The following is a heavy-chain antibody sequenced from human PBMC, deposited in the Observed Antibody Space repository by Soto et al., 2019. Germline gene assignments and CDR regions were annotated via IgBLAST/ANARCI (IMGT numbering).Heavy chain of an antibody. CDR1: GYTFTSYY. CDR3: ARLSGYCISTSCYEDYYYGMDV. V-gene: IGHV1-46*01. Sequence: QVQLVQSGAEVKKPGASVKVSCKASGYTFTSYYMHWVRQAPGQGLEWMGIINPSGGSTSYAQKFQGRVTMTRDTSTSTVSMELSSLRSEDTAVYYCARLSGYCISTSCYEDYYYGMDVWGQGTTVTVSS. J-gene: IGHJ6*02. CDR2: INPSGGST. D-gene: IGHD2-2*01.